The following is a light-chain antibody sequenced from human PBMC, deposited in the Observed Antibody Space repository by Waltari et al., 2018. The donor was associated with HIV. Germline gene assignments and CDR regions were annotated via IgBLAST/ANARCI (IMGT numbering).Light chain of an antibody. V-gene: IGLV1-40*01. J-gene: IGLJ3*02. CDR1: NPNLGAGFD. CDR3: QSYDSSLSGLWV. CDR2: GDT. Sequence: SVLTQPPSVSGAPGQWVSSSCTGTNPNLGAGFDVPWYRHPPGTAPRPVIYGDTIRPSGVPDRFSGSRSGNSVTLDITGLRAEDEGDYFCQSYDSSLSGLWVFGAGTRLTVL.